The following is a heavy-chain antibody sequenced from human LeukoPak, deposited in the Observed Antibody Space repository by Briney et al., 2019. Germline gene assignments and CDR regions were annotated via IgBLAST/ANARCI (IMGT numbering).Heavy chain of an antibody. Sequence: SETLSLTCTVSGGSISSGSYYWSWIRQPAGKGPEWIGYVYYSGSTNYNPSLKSRVTISVDMSKNQFSLKLSSVTAADTALYYCARAGIAAAGNRWFDPWGQGTLVTVSS. D-gene: IGHD6-13*01. CDR3: ARAGIAAAGNRWFDP. J-gene: IGHJ5*02. V-gene: IGHV4-61*10. CDR1: GGSISSGSYY. CDR2: VYYSGST.